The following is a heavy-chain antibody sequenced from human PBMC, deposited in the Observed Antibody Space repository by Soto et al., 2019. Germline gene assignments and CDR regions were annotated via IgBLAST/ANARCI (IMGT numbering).Heavy chain of an antibody. D-gene: IGHD3-10*01. Sequence: GGSLGLCCATSGFTFRNYWIHWVRQAPGEGLVWVSRINPDATTINYADSVKGRFTVSRDNAKNTLYLQMNSLRAEDTAVYYCATAGSYRFDHWGQGTLVTVSS. V-gene: IGHV3-74*01. CDR1: GFTFRNYW. CDR3: ATAGSYRFDH. CDR2: INPDATTI. J-gene: IGHJ4*02.